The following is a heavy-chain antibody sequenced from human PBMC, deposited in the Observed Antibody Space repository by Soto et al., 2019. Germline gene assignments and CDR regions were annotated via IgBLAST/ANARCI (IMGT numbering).Heavy chain of an antibody. Sequence: QLQLQESGPRLVKPSETLSLTCSVSGGSISSSSFYWAWLRQSPGKGLEWIGSVYYNGDTIYNPSLSGRVAISVDACKLQYSLKFSSATAADTAVYYCARRYYSSWYSLIDPWGWVILVTVSS. CDR2: VYYNGDT. J-gene: IGHJ5*02. D-gene: IGHD6-13*01. CDR3: ARRYYSSWYSLIDP. CDR1: GGSISSSSFY. V-gene: IGHV4-39*01.